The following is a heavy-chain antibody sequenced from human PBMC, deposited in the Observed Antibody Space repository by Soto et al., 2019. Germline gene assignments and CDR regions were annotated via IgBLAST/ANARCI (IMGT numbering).Heavy chain of an antibody. J-gene: IGHJ6*02. V-gene: IGHV3-21*01. CDR2: ISSSSSYI. CDR3: ARDLKGPYYYYGMDV. Sequence: PGGSLRLSCAASGFTFSSYSMNWVRQAPGKGLEWVSSISSSSSYIYYADSVKGRFTISRDNAKNSLYLQMNSLRAEDTAVYYCARDLKGPYYYYGMDVWGQGTTVTSP. CDR1: GFTFSSYS.